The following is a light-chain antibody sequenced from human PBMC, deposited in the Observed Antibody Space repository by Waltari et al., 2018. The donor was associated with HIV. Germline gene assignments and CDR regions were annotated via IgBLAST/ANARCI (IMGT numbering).Light chain of an antibody. Sequence: QSALTQPRSVSGSPGQSVTISCAGSSSDVGDYNYVSWYQQHPGKAPKPLIYDVTKRPSGIPDRFSGAKSGNTASPVISGLQSEDEADYFCCSYAGSDNLYVFGSATQVNV. CDR2: DVT. CDR1: SSDVGDYNY. J-gene: IGLJ1*01. V-gene: IGLV2-11*01. CDR3: CSYAGSDNLYV.